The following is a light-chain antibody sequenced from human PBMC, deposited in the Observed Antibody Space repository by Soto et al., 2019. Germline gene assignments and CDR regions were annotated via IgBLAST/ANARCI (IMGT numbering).Light chain of an antibody. Sequence: DIQMTQSPSSLSASVGARVTITCRASQGIRYNLGWYQQRPGKAPERLIYDTFTLASGVPSRFSGSGSGTEFTLSIASTQPEDVATYYCLQDQAYPWTFGQGTKVELK. V-gene: IGKV1-17*01. CDR3: LQDQAYPWT. J-gene: IGKJ1*01. CDR1: QGIRYN. CDR2: DTF.